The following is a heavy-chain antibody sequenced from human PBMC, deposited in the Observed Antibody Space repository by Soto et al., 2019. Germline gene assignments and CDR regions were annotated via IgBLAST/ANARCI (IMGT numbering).Heavy chain of an antibody. J-gene: IGHJ4*02. Sequence: PGESLKISCKGSGFTFTSYWIAWGRQMPGKGLEWLGIIYPGDSDSSYSPSFQGQVTISSDKSINTAYLHWSSLKASDTAIYCWAKHEGYCSTTTCSNFDYWGQGALVKGSS. D-gene: IGHD2-2*01. CDR2: IYPGDSDS. CDR3: AKHEGYCSTTTCSNFDY. V-gene: IGHV5-51*01. CDR1: GFTFTSYW.